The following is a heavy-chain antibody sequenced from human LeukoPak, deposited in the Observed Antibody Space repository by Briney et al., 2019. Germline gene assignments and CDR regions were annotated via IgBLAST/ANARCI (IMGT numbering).Heavy chain of an antibody. V-gene: IGHV4-31*03. D-gene: IGHD6-13*01. CDR3: ARDRGGSSWFDY. CDR2: IYYSGST. Sequence: SETLSLTCTVSGGSISSGGYYWSWIRQHPGKGLEWIGYIYYSGSTYYNPSLKSRVTISVDTSKNQFSLKLSSETAADTAVYYCARDRGGSSWFDYWGQGTLVTVSS. J-gene: IGHJ4*02. CDR1: GGSISSGGYY.